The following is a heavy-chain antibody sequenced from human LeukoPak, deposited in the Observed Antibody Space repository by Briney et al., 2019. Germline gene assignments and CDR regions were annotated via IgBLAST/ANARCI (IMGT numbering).Heavy chain of an antibody. V-gene: IGHV3-33*01. CDR2: IWNDGSNR. J-gene: IGHJ3*02. CDR3: ATKLYDYVWGSYRSKDDAFDI. CDR1: GFTFSSYG. D-gene: IGHD3-16*02. Sequence: GRSLRLSCAASGFTFSSYGMHWVRQAPGKGLEWVAVIWNDGSNRYYADSVKGRFTISRDNSKNTLYLQMNSLRAEDTAVYYCATKLYDYVWGSYRSKDDAFDIWGQGTMVTVSS.